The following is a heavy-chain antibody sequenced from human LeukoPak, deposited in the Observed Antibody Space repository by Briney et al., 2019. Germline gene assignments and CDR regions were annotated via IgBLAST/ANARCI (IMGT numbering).Heavy chain of an antibody. CDR2: ISVDGNTK. J-gene: IGHJ4*02. Sequence: GGSLRLSCAVSGFTFSRYTMHWVRQAPGQGLEWVAVISVDGNTKYHADSVRGRFTISRDNSKSTLYLQMNSLRTEDTAVYFCARDHDSGGGGGYWGQGTLVTVSS. CDR3: ARDHDSGGGGGY. D-gene: IGHD1-26*01. V-gene: IGHV3-30-3*01. CDR1: GFTFSRYT.